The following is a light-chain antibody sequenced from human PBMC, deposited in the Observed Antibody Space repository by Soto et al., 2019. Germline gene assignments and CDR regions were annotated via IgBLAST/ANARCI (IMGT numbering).Light chain of an antibody. V-gene: IGLV7-43*01. CDR2: STD. CDR3: LLYYGGAVV. Sequence: QAVVPQEPSLTVSPGGTVTLTCASSTGTVTSGHYPNWLQQQPGQAPRALIYSTDTRHSWTPARFSGSLLGGKAALTLSGVQPEDEADYYCLLYYGGAVVFGGGTKLTVL. J-gene: IGLJ2*01. CDR1: TGTVTSGHY.